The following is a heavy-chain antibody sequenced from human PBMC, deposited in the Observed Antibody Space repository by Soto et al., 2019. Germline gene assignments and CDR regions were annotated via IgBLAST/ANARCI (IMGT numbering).Heavy chain of an antibody. CDR1: GGSISSSHYY. Sequence: QLQLQESGPGLVKPSETLSLTCTVSGGSISSSHYYWGWIRQPPGEGLEWIGSIYYTGSTHYNPSLNSRVTISVDTSKNQFSLKLSSVTAADTAAFYCARHGLSGYYIPSWFDPWGQGTLVTVSS. V-gene: IGHV4-39*01. CDR3: ARHGLSGYYIPSWFDP. D-gene: IGHD3-22*01. CDR2: IYYTGST. J-gene: IGHJ5*02.